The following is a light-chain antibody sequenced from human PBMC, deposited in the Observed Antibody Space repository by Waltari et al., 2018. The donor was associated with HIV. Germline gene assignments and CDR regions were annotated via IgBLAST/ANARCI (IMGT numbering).Light chain of an antibody. Sequence: VMTQSPATLSVSPGEATTLSCRASHSVGNSLAWYQQKPGQSPRLLIYGAATRATGVPARFSGRGSGTEFTLTISSLQSEDSAVYYCQQYIDWPLTFGGGTRVEFK. CDR2: GAA. CDR3: QQYIDWPLT. CDR1: HSVGNS. J-gene: IGKJ4*01. V-gene: IGKV3-15*01.